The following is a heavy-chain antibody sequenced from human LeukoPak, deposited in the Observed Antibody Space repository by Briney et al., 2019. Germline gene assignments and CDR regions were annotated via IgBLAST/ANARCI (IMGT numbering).Heavy chain of an antibody. Sequence: GGSLRLSCAASGFTLSSYAMTWVRQAPGKGLEWVSSISGSGGNTYYADSVKGRFTISRDNSKNTLYLQMNSLRAEDTAVYYCAKEGAYYYYYMDVWGKGTTVTVSS. CDR3: AKEGAYYYYYMDV. J-gene: IGHJ6*03. CDR2: ISGSGGNT. V-gene: IGHV3-23*01. CDR1: GFTLSSYA.